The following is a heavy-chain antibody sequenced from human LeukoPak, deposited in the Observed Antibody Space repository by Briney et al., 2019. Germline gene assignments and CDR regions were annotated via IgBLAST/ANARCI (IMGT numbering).Heavy chain of an antibody. CDR2: IYYSGST. Sequence: SETLSLTCTVSGGSISSYYWSWIRQPPGKGLEWIGYIYYSGSTNYNPSLKSRVTISVDTSKNQFSLKLSSVAAADTAVYYCARVAGGSYYYYYYYYYMDVWGKGTTVTVSS. CDR3: ARVAGGSYYYYYYYYYMDV. V-gene: IGHV4-59*01. J-gene: IGHJ6*03. CDR1: GGSISSYY. D-gene: IGHD1-26*01.